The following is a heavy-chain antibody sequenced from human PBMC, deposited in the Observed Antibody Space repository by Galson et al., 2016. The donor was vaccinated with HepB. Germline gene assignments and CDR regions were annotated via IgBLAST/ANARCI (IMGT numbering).Heavy chain of an antibody. V-gene: IGHV3-74*01. CDR1: GFTFSSYW. CDR2: INSDGSST. J-gene: IGHJ4*02. Sequence: SLRLSCAASGFTFSSYWMHWVRQAPGKGLVWVSRINSDGSSTSYADSVKGRLTISRDNAKNTLYLQMSSLRAEDTAVYYCARSEGATGTRALDHWGQGTLVTVSS. D-gene: IGHD1-1*01. CDR3: ARSEGATGTRALDH.